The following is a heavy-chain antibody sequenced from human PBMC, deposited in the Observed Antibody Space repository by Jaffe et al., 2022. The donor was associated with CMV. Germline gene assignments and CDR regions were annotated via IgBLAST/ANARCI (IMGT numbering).Heavy chain of an antibody. CDR3: ARSSIESLRADFDI. CDR2: IFPDDSDA. V-gene: IGHV5-51*01. D-gene: IGHD6-19*01. CDR1: GYNFPTYW. Sequence: EVQLVQSGTEVNRPGDSLKISCKASGYNFPTYWIAWVRQMPGKGLEYMGIIFPDDSDARYSPSFQGQVTISADKSINTVFLQWNSLKASDTATYYCARSSIESLRADFDIWGQGTVVSVSS. J-gene: IGHJ3*02.